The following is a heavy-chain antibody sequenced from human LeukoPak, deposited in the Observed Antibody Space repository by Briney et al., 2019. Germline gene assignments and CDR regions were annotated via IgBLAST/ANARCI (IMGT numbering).Heavy chain of an antibody. J-gene: IGHJ5*02. CDR2: IYSGGNT. Sequence: GGSLRLSCAASGFTVSSNSMSWVRQAPGKGLEWVSVIYSGGNTYYADSVKGRFTISRDNSKNTLYLQMNSLRAEDTAVYYCARDRSGGTGFDPWGQETLVTVSS. V-gene: IGHV3-66*01. D-gene: IGHD2-15*01. CDR3: ARDRSGGTGFDP. CDR1: GFTVSSNS.